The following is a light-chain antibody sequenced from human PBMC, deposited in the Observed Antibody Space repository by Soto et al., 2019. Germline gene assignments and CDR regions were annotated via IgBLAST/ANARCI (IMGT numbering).Light chain of an antibody. Sequence: DIQMTQSPSXLSASVGDRVTITCRASQSISSYLNWYQQKPGKAPKLLIYAASSLQSGVPSRFSGSGSGTDFTLTISSLQPEDFATYYCQQSYSTPRTFGQGTKVDIK. V-gene: IGKV1-39*01. CDR1: QSISSY. J-gene: IGKJ1*01. CDR3: QQSYSTPRT. CDR2: AAS.